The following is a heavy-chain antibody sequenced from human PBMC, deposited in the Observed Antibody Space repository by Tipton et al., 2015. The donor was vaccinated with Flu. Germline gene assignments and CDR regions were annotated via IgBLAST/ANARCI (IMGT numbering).Heavy chain of an antibody. Sequence: TLSLTCVVHGGSFSGYYWSWIRRSLGKRLEWNGEIDHSGTTNYSPSLKNRVTISRDTSKIQFSLNMGSVTAADTAVYYCARSVVGSGSQYPVGYYYYGMDVWGQGTTVTVSS. CDR1: GGSFSGYY. V-gene: IGHV4-34*01. CDR2: IDHSGTT. CDR3: ARSVVGSGSQYPVGYYYYGMDV. J-gene: IGHJ6*02. D-gene: IGHD3-10*01.